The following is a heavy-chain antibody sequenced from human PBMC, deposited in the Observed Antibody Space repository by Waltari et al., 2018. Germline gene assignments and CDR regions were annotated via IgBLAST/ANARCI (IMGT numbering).Heavy chain of an antibody. J-gene: IGHJ3*02. CDR1: GYTFPNYY. CDR3: ARGIPAAGGAFDI. Sequence: QVHLVQSGAEVKKPGASVKVSCKASGYTFPNYYMHWVRQAPGQGLEWMGWVHPNRWGKDYAQMVQGRVTMTRDTSSGTADMELGSLTSDDTAGYYWARGIPAAGGAFDIWGQGTLVTVSS. D-gene: IGHD6-13*01. V-gene: IGHV1-2*02. CDR2: VHPNRWGK.